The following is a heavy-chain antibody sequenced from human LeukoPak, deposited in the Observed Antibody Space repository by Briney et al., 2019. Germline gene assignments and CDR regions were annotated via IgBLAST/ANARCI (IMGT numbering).Heavy chain of an antibody. J-gene: IGHJ4*02. Sequence: ASVKVSCKASGYTFTGYYMHWVRQAPGQGLEWMGWINPNSGGTKYAQKFQDRVTMTRDTSISSTYMELSRLKSDDTAVYYCVRDLGISGWYAPPLGYFDSWGQGTLVTVSS. D-gene: IGHD6-19*01. V-gene: IGHV1-2*02. CDR2: INPNSGGT. CDR3: VRDLGISGWYAPPLGYFDS. CDR1: GYTFTGYY.